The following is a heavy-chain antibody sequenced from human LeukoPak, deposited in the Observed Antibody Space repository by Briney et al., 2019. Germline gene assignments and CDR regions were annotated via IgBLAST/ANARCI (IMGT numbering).Heavy chain of an antibody. Sequence: PGRSLRLSCAASGLTLEDYAMHWARQAPGKGLEWGSGITWNSDDMAYADSVKGRFTISRDNAKNCLYLQMNSLTVEDTALYYCTRVTSWRTGFDYWGQGTLVTVSS. D-gene: IGHD1-1*01. CDR3: TRVTSWRTGFDY. CDR2: ITWNSDDM. J-gene: IGHJ4*02. V-gene: IGHV3-9*01. CDR1: GLTLEDYA.